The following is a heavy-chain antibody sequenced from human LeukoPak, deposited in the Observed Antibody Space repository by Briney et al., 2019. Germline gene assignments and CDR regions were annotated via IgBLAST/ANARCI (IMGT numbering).Heavy chain of an antibody. D-gene: IGHD3-3*01. CDR2: IRYDGSNK. CDR3: ARATYYDFWSGIDY. CDR1: GFTFSSYG. J-gene: IGHJ4*02. Sequence: GGSLRLSYAASGFTFSSYGMHWVRQAPGKGLEWVAFIRYDGSNKYYADSVKGRFTISRDNSKNTLYLQMNSLRAEDTAVYYCARATYYDFWSGIDYWGQGTLVTVSS. V-gene: IGHV3-30*02.